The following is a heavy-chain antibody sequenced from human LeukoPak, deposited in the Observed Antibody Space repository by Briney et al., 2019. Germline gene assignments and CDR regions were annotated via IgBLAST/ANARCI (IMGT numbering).Heavy chain of an antibody. D-gene: IGHD5-24*01. Sequence: GGSLRLSCAASGFTFSSYAMSWVRQAPGKGLEWVSAISGSGGSTYYADSVKGRFTISRDNSKNSLYLQMNSLRAEDTAVYYCARDRVRDGYNYGHEPFDYWGQGTLVTVSS. CDR1: GFTFSSYA. J-gene: IGHJ4*02. CDR2: ISGSGGST. V-gene: IGHV3-23*01. CDR3: ARDRVRDGYNYGHEPFDY.